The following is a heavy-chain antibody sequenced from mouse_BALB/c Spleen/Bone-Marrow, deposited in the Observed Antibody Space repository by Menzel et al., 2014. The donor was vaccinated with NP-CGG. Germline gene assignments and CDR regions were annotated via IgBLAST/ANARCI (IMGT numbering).Heavy chain of an antibody. CDR2: INPDSSTI. CDR1: GFDFSRYW. Sequence: EVQGVESGGGLVQPGGSLKLSCAASGFDFSRYWMSWVRQAPGKGLEWIGEINPDSSTINYTPSLKDKFIISRDNAKNTLYLQMSKVRSEDTALYYCARMRYYGYVAYWGQGTLVTVSA. D-gene: IGHD1-2*01. V-gene: IGHV4-1*02. J-gene: IGHJ3*01. CDR3: ARMRYYGYVAY.